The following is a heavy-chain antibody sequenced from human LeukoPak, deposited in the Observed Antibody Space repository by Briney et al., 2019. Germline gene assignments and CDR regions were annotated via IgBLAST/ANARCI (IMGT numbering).Heavy chain of an antibody. J-gene: IGHJ4*02. CDR1: GFTFSIYA. CDR2: ISSSSDYT. V-gene: IGHV3-23*01. D-gene: IGHD1-1*01. Sequence: PGGSLRLSCAASGFTFSIYAMSWIRQAPGRGLEWVSSISSSSDYTYYEDSVNGRFTITRAYSQKSLLRQMYSPTPDDAGKYYNDSVKSRFTISRDKSQNTLYLQMNSLRAEDTAISDTAKDRPNYYESNGHYYRRDDDYWGQGTLVTVSS. CDR3: DSVKSRFTISRDKSQNTLYLQMNSLRAEDTAISDTAKDRPNYYESNGHYYRRDDDY.